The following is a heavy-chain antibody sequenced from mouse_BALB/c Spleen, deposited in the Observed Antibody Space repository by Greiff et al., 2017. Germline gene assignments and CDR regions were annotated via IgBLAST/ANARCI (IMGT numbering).Heavy chain of an antibody. CDR2: IYPGSGNT. CDR3: ARGATAMDY. Sequence: QVQLKESGAELARPGASVKLSCKASGYTFTDYYINWVKQRTGQGLEWIGEIYPGSGNTYYNEKFKGKATLTADKSSSTAYMQLSSLTSEDSAVYFCARGATAMDYWGQGTSVTVSS. J-gene: IGHJ4*01. D-gene: IGHD3-1*01. CDR1: GYTFTDYY. V-gene: IGHV1-77*01.